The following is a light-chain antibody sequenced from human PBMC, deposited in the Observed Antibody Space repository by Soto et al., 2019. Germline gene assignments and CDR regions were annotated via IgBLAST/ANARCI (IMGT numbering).Light chain of an antibody. Sequence: ELVLTQSPGTLSLSPGKRATLSCRASQSVSSSYLSWYQQKPGQAPRLLIFGASSRATGIPERFSGSGSGTDFTLTISRLEPEDFAVYYCQQYGSSPRTFGQGTKGDIK. CDR2: GAS. J-gene: IGKJ1*01. V-gene: IGKV3-20*01. CDR3: QQYGSSPRT. CDR1: QSVSSSY.